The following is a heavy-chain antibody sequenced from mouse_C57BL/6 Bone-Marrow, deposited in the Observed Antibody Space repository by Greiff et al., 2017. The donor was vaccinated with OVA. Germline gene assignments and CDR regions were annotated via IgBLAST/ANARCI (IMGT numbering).Heavy chain of an antibody. CDR3: ACDFYGSSYDWYFDV. Sequence: EVHLVESGPGLVKPSQSLSLTCSVTGYSITSGYYWNWIRQFPGNKLEWMGYISYDGSNNYNPSLKNRISITRDTSKNQFFLKLYSVTTEEPAPYSCACDFYGSSYDWYFDVWGTGTTVTVSS. CDR2: ISYDGSN. V-gene: IGHV3-6*01. CDR1: GYSITSGYY. D-gene: IGHD1-1*01. J-gene: IGHJ1*03.